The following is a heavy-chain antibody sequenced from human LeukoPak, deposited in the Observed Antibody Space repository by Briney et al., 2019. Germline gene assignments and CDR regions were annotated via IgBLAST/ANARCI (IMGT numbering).Heavy chain of an antibody. Sequence: GGSLRLSCAASGFTFSTHSMSWVRQAPGKGLKWLSYISSGSSSIYYADSLKGRFTISRDNAKKSLYLQMNSLRAEDTAVYYCARGTSDWDFDYWGQGTLVTVSS. V-gene: IGHV3-48*01. D-gene: IGHD6-19*01. CDR1: GFTFSTHS. J-gene: IGHJ4*02. CDR3: ARGTSDWDFDY. CDR2: ISSGSSSI.